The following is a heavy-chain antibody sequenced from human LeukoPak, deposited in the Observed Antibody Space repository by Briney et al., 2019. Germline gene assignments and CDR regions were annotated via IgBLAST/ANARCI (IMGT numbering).Heavy chain of an antibody. D-gene: IGHD4-23*01. CDR3: ARGNPAVVRRILTYYYYYMGV. Sequence: PSETLSLTCAVYGGSFSGYYWSWIRQPPGKGLEWIGEINHSGSTNYNPSLKSRVTISVDTSKNQFSLKLSSVTAADTAVYYCARGNPAVVRRILTYYYYYMGVWGKGTTVTVSS. J-gene: IGHJ6*03. CDR2: INHSGST. V-gene: IGHV4-34*01. CDR1: GGSFSGYY.